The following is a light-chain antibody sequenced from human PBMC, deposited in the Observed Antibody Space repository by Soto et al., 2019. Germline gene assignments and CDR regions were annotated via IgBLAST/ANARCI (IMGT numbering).Light chain of an antibody. J-gene: IGKJ2*01. Sequence: EIVLTQSPATLSLSPGDTATLSCRASQTVSSNSVAWYQHQRGQPPRRLVYGASTRDTGIPDRFSAFGSGTDFTLTISRLEPEDSAVYFCQQYIDSPDTFGQGTRLEIK. V-gene: IGKV3-20*01. CDR2: GAS. CDR3: QQYIDSPDT. CDR1: QTVSSNS.